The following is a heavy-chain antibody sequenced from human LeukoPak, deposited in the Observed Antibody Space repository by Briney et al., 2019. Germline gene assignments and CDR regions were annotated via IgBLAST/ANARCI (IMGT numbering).Heavy chain of an antibody. V-gene: IGHV1-2*02. CDR1: GYTFTGYY. D-gene: IGHD1-26*01. Sequence: ASVKVSCKASGYTFTGYYLHWVRQAPGQGLEWMGWINPNSGGTNYVQKFQGRVTMTRDTSISTAYMELSRLKSDGTAVYYCAREGTGYSGSYYDAFDYWGQGTLVTVSS. CDR2: INPNSGGT. J-gene: IGHJ4*02. CDR3: AREGTGYSGSYYDAFDY.